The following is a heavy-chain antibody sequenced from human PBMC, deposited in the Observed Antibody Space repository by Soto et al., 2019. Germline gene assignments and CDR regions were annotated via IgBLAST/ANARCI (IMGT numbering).Heavy chain of an antibody. Sequence: GGSLRLSCAASGFTFSDFWMNWVRQAPEKGLEWVAYISSDGRETNHVASVKGRFTISRDNAKNSLYLQMNSLRAEDTAVYYCARWPRLLDSWGQGTLVTVSS. CDR3: ARWPRLLDS. V-gene: IGHV3-7*01. J-gene: IGHJ4*02. CDR1: GFTFSDFW. D-gene: IGHD6-6*01. CDR2: ISSDGRET.